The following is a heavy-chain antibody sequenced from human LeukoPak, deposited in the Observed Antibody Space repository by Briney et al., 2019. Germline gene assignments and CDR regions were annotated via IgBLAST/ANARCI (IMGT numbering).Heavy chain of an antibody. Sequence: SETLSLTCTVSGGSISSGDYYRSWIRQPPGKGLEWIGYIYYSGSTYYNPSLKSRVTISVDTSKNQFSLKLSSVTAADTAVYYCARITWYSGNYYFDYWGQGTLVTVSS. CDR2: IYYSGST. CDR1: GGSISSGDYY. V-gene: IGHV4-30-4*01. J-gene: IGHJ4*02. D-gene: IGHD1-26*01. CDR3: ARITWYSGNYYFDY.